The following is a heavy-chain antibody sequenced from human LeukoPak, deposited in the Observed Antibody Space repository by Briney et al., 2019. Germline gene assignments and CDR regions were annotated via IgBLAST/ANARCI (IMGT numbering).Heavy chain of an antibody. V-gene: IGHV3-30*09. J-gene: IGHJ4*02. CDR2: ISYDGTNK. CDR3: ARDLPAAGAGYLDY. CDR1: GLTFSDYA. D-gene: IGHD6-13*01. Sequence: TGGSLRLSCAASGLTFSDYAMHWVRQAPGKGLEWVAVISYDGTNKYYADSVKGRFAISRDNSKNTLYLQMNSLTPEDTAVYYCARDLPAAGAGYLDYWGQGTLVTVSS.